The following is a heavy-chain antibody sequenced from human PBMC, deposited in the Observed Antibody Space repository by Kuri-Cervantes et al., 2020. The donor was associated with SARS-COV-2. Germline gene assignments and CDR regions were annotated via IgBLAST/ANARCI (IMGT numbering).Heavy chain of an antibody. D-gene: IGHD2-8*01. V-gene: IGHV1-46*01. CDR1: GYTFTSYY. CDR2: INPSGGST. J-gene: IGHJ6*02. CDR3: ARSRLTGYYYYGMDV. Sequence: ASVKVSCKASGYTFTSYYMHWVRQAPGQGLEWMGIINPSGGSTSYAQKFQGRVTITADESTSTAYMELSSLRSEDTAVYYCARSRLTGYYYYGMDVWGQGTTVTVSS.